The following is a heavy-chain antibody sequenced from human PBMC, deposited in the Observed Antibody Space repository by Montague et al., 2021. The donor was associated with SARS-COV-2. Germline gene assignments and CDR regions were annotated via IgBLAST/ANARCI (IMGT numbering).Heavy chain of an antibody. J-gene: IGHJ4*02. CDR2: ISSSGSTL. V-gene: IGHV3-48*03. CDR3: AREEDSYGSGTLDY. D-gene: IGHD3-10*01. CDR1: GFTFSSYE. Sequence: SLRLSCAASGFTFSSYEMNWVRQAPGKGLEWVSYISSSGSTLYHADSVRGRFTISRDNARDSVYLQMNSLRAEDTAVYYCAREEDSYGSGTLDYWGQGTLVTVFS.